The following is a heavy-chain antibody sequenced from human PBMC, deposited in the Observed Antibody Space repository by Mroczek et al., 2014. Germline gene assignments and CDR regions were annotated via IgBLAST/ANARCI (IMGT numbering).Heavy chain of an antibody. D-gene: IGHD3-10*01. J-gene: IGHJ6*02. V-gene: IGHV1-8*01. CDR2: MNPNSGNT. CDR1: GYTFTSYD. CDR3: ARGRVRGVITRSLYYGMDV. Sequence: SGAEVKKPGASVKVSCKASGYTFTSYDINWVRQATGQGLEWMGWMNPNSGNTGYAQKFQGRVTMTRNTSISTAYMELSSLRSEDTAVYYCARGRVRGVITRSLYYGMDVWGQGTTVTVSS.